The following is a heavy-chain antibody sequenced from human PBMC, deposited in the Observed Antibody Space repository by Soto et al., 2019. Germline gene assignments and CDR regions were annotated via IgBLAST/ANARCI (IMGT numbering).Heavy chain of an antibody. J-gene: IGHJ4*02. CDR2: MNPNSGNT. V-gene: IGHV1-8*01. CDR1: GGTFSRYT. CDR3: ARVARLRAPDY. Sequence: ASVKVSCKASGGTFSRYTINWVRQAPGQGLEWMGWMNPNSGNTGYAQKFQGRVTMTRNTSISTAYMELSSLRSEDTAVYYCARVARLRAPDYWGQGTLVTVSS.